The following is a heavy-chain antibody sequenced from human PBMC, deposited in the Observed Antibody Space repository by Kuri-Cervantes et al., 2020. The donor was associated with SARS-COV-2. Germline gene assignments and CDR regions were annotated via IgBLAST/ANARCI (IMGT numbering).Heavy chain of an antibody. CDR2: IYTSGST. Sequence: GSLRLSCTVSGGSISSYFWSWVRQPAGKGLEWIGHIYTSGSTNYNPSLKSRVTISVDTSKNQFSPKLSSVTAADTAVYYCARDLREDAFDIWGQGTMVTVSS. CDR3: ARDLREDAFDI. V-gene: IGHV4-4*07. J-gene: IGHJ3*02. CDR1: GGSISSYF.